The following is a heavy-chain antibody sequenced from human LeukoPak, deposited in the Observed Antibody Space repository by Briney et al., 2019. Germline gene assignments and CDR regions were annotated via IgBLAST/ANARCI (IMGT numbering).Heavy chain of an antibody. J-gene: IGHJ5*02. CDR3: ASQRQGYCSSTSCYASWFDP. CDR2: LSYDGSNK. D-gene: IGHD2-2*01. V-gene: IGHV3-30*03. Sequence: GGSLRLSCAASGFTFCSYGMHWVRQAPGKGLEWVAVLSYDGSNKYYADSLKGRFTISRDNSKNTLYLQMNSLRAEDTAVYYCASQRQGYCSSTSCYASWFDPWGQGTLVTVSS. CDR1: GFTFCSYG.